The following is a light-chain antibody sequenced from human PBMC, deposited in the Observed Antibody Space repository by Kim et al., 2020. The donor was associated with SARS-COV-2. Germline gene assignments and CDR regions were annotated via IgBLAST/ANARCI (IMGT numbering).Light chain of an antibody. CDR3: QQSYSTPLT. CDR1: QSISSY. CDR2: AAS. J-gene: IGKJ4*01. V-gene: IGKV1-39*01. Sequence: ATVGDRVTNTCRASQSISSYLNWYQQKPGKAPKLLIYAASSLQSGVPSRFSGSGSGTDFTLTISSLQPEDFATYYCQQSYSTPLTFGGGTKVEIK.